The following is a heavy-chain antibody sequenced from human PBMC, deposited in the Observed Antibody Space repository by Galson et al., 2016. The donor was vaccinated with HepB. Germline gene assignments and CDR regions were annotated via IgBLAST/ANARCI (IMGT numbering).Heavy chain of an antibody. J-gene: IGHJ4*02. CDR2: IYSTGTT. D-gene: IGHD2-21*02. V-gene: IGHV4-39*01. CDR3: ARGGNCGGDCYSFDH. Sequence: ETLSLTCSVSGGPISRGGYYWGWIRQPPGKALEWMGYIYSTGTTYYNPSLKGRVTISVDTSKNQVSLKLTSVTAADTAVYYCARGGNCGGDCYSFDHWGQGDLVAVSS. CDR1: GGPISRGGYY.